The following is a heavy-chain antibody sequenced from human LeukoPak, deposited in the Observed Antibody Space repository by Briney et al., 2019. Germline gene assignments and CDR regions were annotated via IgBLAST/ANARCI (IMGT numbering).Heavy chain of an antibody. J-gene: IGHJ4*02. D-gene: IGHD6-13*01. Sequence: GGSLRLSCAASGFTFSNFYMSWIRQATWKGLECLSYISSSGATISYADSVKGRFTTSRDNAKNSLYLQMNSLRAEDTAMYYCARDSTTSSWNDYWGQGILVTVSS. CDR1: GFTFSNFY. CDR3: ARDSTTSSWNDY. V-gene: IGHV3-11*01. CDR2: ISSSGATI.